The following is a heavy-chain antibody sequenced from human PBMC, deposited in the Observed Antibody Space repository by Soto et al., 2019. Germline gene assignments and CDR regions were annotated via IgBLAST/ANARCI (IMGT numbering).Heavy chain of an antibody. D-gene: IGHD1-26*01. J-gene: IGHJ5*02. V-gene: IGHV1-58*01. CDR2: IVVGSGNT. CDR3: AVPSGSYHPYNWFDP. Sequence: SVKVPCKASGFTFTSSAVQWVRQARGQRLEWIGWIVVGSGNTNYAQKFQERVTITRDMSTSTAYMELSSLRSEDTAVYYCAVPSGSYHPYNWFDPSGAGTMLTVYS. CDR1: GFTFTSSA.